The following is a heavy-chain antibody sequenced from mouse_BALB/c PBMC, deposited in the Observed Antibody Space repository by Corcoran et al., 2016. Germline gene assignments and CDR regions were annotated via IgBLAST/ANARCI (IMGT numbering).Heavy chain of an antibody. CDR3: ARDYRYEGV. Sequence: EVQLQQSGAELVKPGASVKLSCTASGFNIKDTYMHWVKQRPEQGLEWIGRIDPANGNTKYDPKFQGKATITAETSANTAYLQLSSRTSEDTAVYYCARDYRYEGVWGAGTAVTVSS. CDR2: IDPANGNT. V-gene: IGHV14-3*02. CDR1: GFNIKDTY. D-gene: IGHD2-14*01. J-gene: IGHJ1*01.